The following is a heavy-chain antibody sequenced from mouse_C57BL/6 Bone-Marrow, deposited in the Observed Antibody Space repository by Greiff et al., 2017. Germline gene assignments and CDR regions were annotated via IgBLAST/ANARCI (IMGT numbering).Heavy chain of an antibody. Sequence: VQLPQSGAELVRPGASVTLSCEASGYPFTDYEMHWVKQTPVHGLEWIGAIDPETGGTAYNQKFKGKAILTADKSSSTAYMELRSLTSEDSAVYYCTRNYYDYDGAWFAYWGQGTLVTVSA. CDR1: GYPFTDYE. CDR3: TRNYYDYDGAWFAY. J-gene: IGHJ3*01. CDR2: IDPETGGT. V-gene: IGHV1-15*01. D-gene: IGHD2-4*01.